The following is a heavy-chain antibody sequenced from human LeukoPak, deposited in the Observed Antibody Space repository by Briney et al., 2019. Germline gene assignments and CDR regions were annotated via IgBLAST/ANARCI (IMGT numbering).Heavy chain of an antibody. CDR1: GFTFSSYD. CDR3: ARDGVGLRFLEWLSRSYYYYGMDV. J-gene: IGHJ6*02. CDR2: IWYDGSNK. Sequence: GRSLRLSCAASGFTFSSYDMHWVRQAPGKGLGWVAGIWYDGSNKYYADSVKGRFTISRDNSKNTLYLQMNSLRAEDTAVYYCARDGVGLRFLEWLSRSYYYYGMDVWGQGTTVTVSS. V-gene: IGHV3-33*01. D-gene: IGHD3-3*01.